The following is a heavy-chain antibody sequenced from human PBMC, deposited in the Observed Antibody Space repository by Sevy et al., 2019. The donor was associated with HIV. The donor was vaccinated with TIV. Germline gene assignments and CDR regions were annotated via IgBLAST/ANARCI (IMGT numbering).Heavy chain of an antibody. D-gene: IGHD6-19*01. J-gene: IGHJ5*02. CDR2: INSDGSST. CDR3: ARENGYSSGWYSWFDP. Sequence: GGSLRLSCAASGFTFSSYWMHWVRQAPGKGLVWVSRINSDGSSTSYADSVKGRFTISRDNAKNTLYLQMNSLRAEDTAVYYCARENGYSSGWYSWFDPWGQGTLVTVSS. V-gene: IGHV3-74*01. CDR1: GFTFSSYW.